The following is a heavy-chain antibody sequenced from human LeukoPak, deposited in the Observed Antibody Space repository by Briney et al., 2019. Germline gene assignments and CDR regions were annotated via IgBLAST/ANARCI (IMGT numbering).Heavy chain of an antibody. CDR2: INHSGST. D-gene: IGHD1-26*01. CDR3: ARGRSNYYGMDV. V-gene: IGHV4-34*01. Sequence: SETLSLTCAVHGGSFSGYYWSWIRQPPGKGLEWIGEINHSGSTIYNPSLKSRVTISVDTSKNQFSLKLSSVTAADTAVYYCARGRSNYYGMDVWGQGTTVTVSS. CDR1: GGSFSGYY. J-gene: IGHJ6*02.